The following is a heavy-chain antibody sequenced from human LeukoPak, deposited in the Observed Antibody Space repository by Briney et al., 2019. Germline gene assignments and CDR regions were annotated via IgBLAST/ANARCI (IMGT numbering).Heavy chain of an antibody. J-gene: IGHJ6*03. CDR3: ASHFDIVVVPAATRNYYYYMDV. V-gene: IGHV4-34*01. D-gene: IGHD2-2*01. CDR1: GGSFSGYY. CDR2: INHSGST. Sequence: PSETLSLTCAVYGGSFSGYYWSWIRQPPGKGLEWIGEINHSGSTNYNPSLKSRVTISVDTSKNQFSLKLSSVTAADTAVYYCASHFDIVVVPAATRNYYYYMDVWGKGTTVTVSS.